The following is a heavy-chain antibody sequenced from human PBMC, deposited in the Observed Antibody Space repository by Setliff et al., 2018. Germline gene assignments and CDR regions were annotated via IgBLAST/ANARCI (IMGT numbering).Heavy chain of an antibody. CDR3: ARAPFSSGWYGGWEYYFDY. Sequence: LSLTCAASGFTFSSYMMNWVRQAPGKGLEWVSSISSTSTYIYYADSVKGRFTISRDNARNSLYLQMNSLRAEDTAVYYCARAPFSSGWYGGWEYYFDYWGQGTQVTVSS. CDR1: GFTFSSYM. CDR2: ISSTSTYI. V-gene: IGHV3-21*01. D-gene: IGHD6-19*01. J-gene: IGHJ4*02.